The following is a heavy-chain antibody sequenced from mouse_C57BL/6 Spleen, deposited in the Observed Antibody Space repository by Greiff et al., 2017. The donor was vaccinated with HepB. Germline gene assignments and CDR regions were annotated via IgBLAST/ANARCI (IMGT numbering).Heavy chain of an antibody. J-gene: IGHJ2*01. CDR1: GYTFTSYW. V-gene: IGHV1-69*01. D-gene: IGHD2-4*01. Sequence: QVQLQQPGAELVMPGASVKLSCKASGYTFTSYWMHWVKQRPGQGLEWIGEIDPSDSYTNYNQKFKGKSTLTVDKSSSTAYMQLSSLTSEDSAVYYCARRNDYDGYYFDYWGQGTTLTVSS. CDR3: ARRNDYDGYYFDY. CDR2: IDPSDSYT.